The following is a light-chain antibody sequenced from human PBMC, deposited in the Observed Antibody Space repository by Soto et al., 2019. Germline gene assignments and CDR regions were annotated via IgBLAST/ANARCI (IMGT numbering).Light chain of an antibody. J-gene: IGKJ1*01. Sequence: QMTQSPSILSASVGDRVTITCRASQTISSWLAWYQQKPGKAPKLLIYAASTLESGVSSRFSGRGSGTEFTLTINSLQPEDFATYYCQQYKSYLRTFGQGTKVDIK. CDR3: QQYKSYLRT. CDR2: AAS. V-gene: IGKV1-5*01. CDR1: QTISSW.